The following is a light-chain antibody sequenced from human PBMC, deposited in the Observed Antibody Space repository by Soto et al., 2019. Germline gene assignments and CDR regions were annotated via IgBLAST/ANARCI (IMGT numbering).Light chain of an antibody. V-gene: IGKV3-20*01. Sequence: ESVLTQSPGTLSLSPGERATLSCRASQSVSSSYLAWYHQKPGQAPRLLIFGASSRATGISDRFSGSGSGTDFTLTISRLEPEDFAVYYCQQYGGSSWTFGQGTKVEIK. CDR3: QQYGGSSWT. J-gene: IGKJ1*01. CDR2: GAS. CDR1: QSVSSSY.